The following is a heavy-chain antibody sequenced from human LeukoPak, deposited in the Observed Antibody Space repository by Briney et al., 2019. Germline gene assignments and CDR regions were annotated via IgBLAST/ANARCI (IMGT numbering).Heavy chain of an antibody. J-gene: IGHJ4*02. Sequence: GGSLRLSCAASGFTVSSNYMSWVRQAPGKGLEWVSVIYSGGSTYYADSVKGRFTISRRNSKNTLYLQMNSLRAEDTAVYYCARARWNLFDYWGQGTLVTVSS. CDR3: ARARWNLFDY. CDR1: GFTVSSNY. V-gene: IGHV3-53*04. CDR2: IYSGGST. D-gene: IGHD1-1*01.